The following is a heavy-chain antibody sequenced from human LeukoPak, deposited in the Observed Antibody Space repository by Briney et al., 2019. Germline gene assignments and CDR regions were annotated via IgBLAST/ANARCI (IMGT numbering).Heavy chain of an antibody. CDR1: GYTFTDYY. V-gene: IGHV1-69-2*01. CDR3: ATAYYYDSSGYYRRGAFDI. CDR2: VDPEDGET. D-gene: IGHD3-22*01. J-gene: IGHJ3*02. Sequence: ASVKISCXVSGYTFTDYYMHWVQQAPGKGLEWMGLVDPEDGETIYAEKFQGRVTITADTSTDTAYMELSSLRSEDTAVYYCATAYYYDSSGYYRRGAFDIWGQRTMVTVSS.